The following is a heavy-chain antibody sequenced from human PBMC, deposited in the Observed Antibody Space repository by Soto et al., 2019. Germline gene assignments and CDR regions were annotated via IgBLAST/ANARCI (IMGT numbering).Heavy chain of an antibody. D-gene: IGHD2-15*01. CDR1: GGSISSTSYY. V-gene: IGHV4-61*05. J-gene: IGHJ4*02. CDR3: ARHFCSGSGCYYFDY. Sequence: LSLTCTVSGGSISSTSYYWGWIRLPPGKGLEWIGYIHYTGSTDYNPSLKSRVTISVDASKNQFSLKLSSVTAADTAVYYCARHFCSGSGCYYFDYWGQGTLVTVSS. CDR2: IHYTGST.